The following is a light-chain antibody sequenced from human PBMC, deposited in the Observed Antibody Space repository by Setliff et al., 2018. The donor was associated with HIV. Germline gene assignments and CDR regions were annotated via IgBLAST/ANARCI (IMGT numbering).Light chain of an antibody. J-gene: IGLJ1*01. CDR1: SSDVGGYDY. Sequence: QSVLTQPASVSGFPGQSITISCTGTSSDVGGYDYVSWYQQHPGKVPKLMLYEVGNRPSGVSNRFSGSKSGNTASLTISGLQAEDEADYYCCSYTSSTTLVFGTGTKVTVL. CDR2: EVG. V-gene: IGLV2-14*01. CDR3: CSYTSSTTLV.